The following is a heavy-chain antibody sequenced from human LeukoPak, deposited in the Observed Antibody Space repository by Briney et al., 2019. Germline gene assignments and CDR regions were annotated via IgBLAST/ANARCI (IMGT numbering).Heavy chain of an antibody. CDR2: ISYDGSNK. Sequence: GGSLRLSCAASGFTFSSYAMHWVRQAPGKGLEWGAVISYDGSNKYYADSVTGRFTISRDNSKNTLYLQMNSLRAEDTAVYYCARSGYSSATDYWGQGTLVTVSS. J-gene: IGHJ4*02. D-gene: IGHD6-19*01. CDR3: ARSGYSSATDY. V-gene: IGHV3-30*04. CDR1: GFTFSSYA.